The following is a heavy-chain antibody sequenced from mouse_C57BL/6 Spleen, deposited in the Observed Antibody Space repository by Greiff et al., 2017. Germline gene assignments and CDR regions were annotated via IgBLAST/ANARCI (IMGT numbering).Heavy chain of an antibody. D-gene: IGHD1-1*01. J-gene: IGHJ2*01. CDR2: IHPNSGST. Sequence: QVQLKQPGAELVKPGASVKLSCKASGYTFTSYWMHWVKQRPGQGLEWIGMIHPNSGSTNYNEKFKSKATLTVDKSSSTAYMQLSSLTSEDSAEYYGARSSYSSSYPYYFDYWGQGTTRTVSS. V-gene: IGHV1-64*01. CDR3: ARSSYSSSYPYYFDY. CDR1: GYTFTSYW.